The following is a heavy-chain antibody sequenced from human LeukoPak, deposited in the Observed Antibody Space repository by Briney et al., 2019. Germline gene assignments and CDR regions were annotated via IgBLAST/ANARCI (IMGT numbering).Heavy chain of an antibody. Sequence: GGSLRLSCAASGFTFDDYGMSWVRQAPGKGLEWVSGINWNGGSTGYADSVKGRFTISRDNAKNSLYLQMNSLRAEDTALYHCARDSNYYGSGFRDYWGQGTLVTVSS. J-gene: IGHJ4*02. CDR1: GFTFDDYG. CDR3: ARDSNYYGSGFRDY. D-gene: IGHD3-10*01. CDR2: INWNGGST. V-gene: IGHV3-20*01.